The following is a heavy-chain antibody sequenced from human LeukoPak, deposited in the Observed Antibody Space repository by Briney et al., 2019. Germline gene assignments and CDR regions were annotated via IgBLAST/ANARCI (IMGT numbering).Heavy chain of an antibody. CDR1: GGSFSGYY. D-gene: IGHD6-13*01. Sequence: SETLSLTCAVYGGSFSGYYWSWIREPPGKGLEWIGEINHSGSTNYNPSLKSRVTISVDTSKNQFSLKLSSVTAADTAVYYCASLSSWYFSDYWGQGTLVTVSS. CDR3: ASLSSWYFSDY. J-gene: IGHJ4*02. V-gene: IGHV4-34*01. CDR2: INHSGST.